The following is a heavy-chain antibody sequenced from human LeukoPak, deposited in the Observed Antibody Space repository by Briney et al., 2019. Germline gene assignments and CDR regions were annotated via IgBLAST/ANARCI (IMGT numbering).Heavy chain of an antibody. CDR1: GFTFSSYW. Sequence: PGGSLRLSCAASGFTFSSYWMHWVRQAPGKGLVWVSRISTDGSSTSYADSVKGRFTISRDNAKNTLYLQMNSLRAEDTAVYYCTRDVGAAGYWGQGTLVTVSS. CDR3: TRDVGAAGY. D-gene: IGHD6-13*01. V-gene: IGHV3-74*01. CDR2: ISTDGSST. J-gene: IGHJ4*02.